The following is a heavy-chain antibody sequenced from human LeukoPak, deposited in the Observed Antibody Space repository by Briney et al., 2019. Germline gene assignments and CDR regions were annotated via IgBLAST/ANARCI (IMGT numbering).Heavy chain of an antibody. CDR3: ARGHYDVLTGYSDAFDL. CDR1: GFSFSNYR. Sequence: GESLKISCRGLGFSFSNYRIGWVRQMPGKGLEWMGIIYPGDSETRYGPSFQGQVSISADKSSNSADLHWSSLKASDTAMYFCARGHYDVLTGYSDAFDLWGQGTMVTVSS. J-gene: IGHJ3*01. V-gene: IGHV5-51*01. D-gene: IGHD3-9*01. CDR2: IYPGDSET.